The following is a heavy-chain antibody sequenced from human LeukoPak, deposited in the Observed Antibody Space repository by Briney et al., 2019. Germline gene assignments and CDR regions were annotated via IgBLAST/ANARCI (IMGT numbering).Heavy chain of an antibody. J-gene: IGHJ4*02. Sequence: PGGSLRLPCAASGFSFNSYAMSWVRQAPGKRLEWVAGISSTSSTVNYADPVKGRFTISRDNSNNTPYLQMNSLTAEDTALYYCAKRLRDSRAFDYWGQGTLVTVSS. V-gene: IGHV3-23*01. CDR1: GFSFNSYA. CDR3: AKRLRDSRAFDY. CDR2: ISSTSSTV. D-gene: IGHD2-21*02.